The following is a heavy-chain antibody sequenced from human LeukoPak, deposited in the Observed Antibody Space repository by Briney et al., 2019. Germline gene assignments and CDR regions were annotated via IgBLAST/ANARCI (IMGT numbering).Heavy chain of an antibody. CDR2: INPSGGST. V-gene: IGHV1-46*01. CDR3: AGGYYYDTSGYYY. D-gene: IGHD3-22*01. CDR1: GYSFTTYY. J-gene: IGHJ4*02. Sequence: GASVKVSCTASGYSFTTYYMHWVRQAPGQGLEWMGIINPSGGSTSYAQTFQGRVTMTRDTSTSTVYMELSNLRSEDTAVYYCAGGYYYDTSGYYYWGQGTLVTVSS.